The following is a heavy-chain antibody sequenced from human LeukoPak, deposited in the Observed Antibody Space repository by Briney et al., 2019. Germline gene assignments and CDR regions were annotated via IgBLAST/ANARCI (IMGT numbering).Heavy chain of an antibody. CDR1: GGTFSSYA. Sequence: SVKVSCKASGGTFSSYAISWVRQAPGQGLEWMGGIIPIFGIANYAQKFQGRVTITTDESTSTAYMELSSLRSEDTAVYYCATFSRSGSLYYFDYWGQGTLVTVSS. CDR3: ATFSRSGSLYYFDY. J-gene: IGHJ4*02. D-gene: IGHD1-26*01. V-gene: IGHV1-69*05. CDR2: IIPIFGIA.